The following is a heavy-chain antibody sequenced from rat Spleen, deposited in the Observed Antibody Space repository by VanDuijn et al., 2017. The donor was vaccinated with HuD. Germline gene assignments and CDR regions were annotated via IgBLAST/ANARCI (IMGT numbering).Heavy chain of an antibody. V-gene: IGHV5-22*01. J-gene: IGHJ3*01. CDR3: AIRDGGFPG. CDR2: ISYEGSST. CDR1: GFTFSDYY. D-gene: IGHD1-11*01. Sequence: EVHLVESGGGLVQPGRSLKLSCAASGFTFSDYYMAWVRQAPKKGLEWVASISYEGSSTYYGDSVKGRFTISRDNAESILYLQLDSLRSEDTATYYCAIRDGGFPGWGQGTLVTVSS.